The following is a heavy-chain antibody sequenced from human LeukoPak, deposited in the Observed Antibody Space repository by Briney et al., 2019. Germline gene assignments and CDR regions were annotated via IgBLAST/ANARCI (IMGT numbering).Heavy chain of an antibody. V-gene: IGHV3-21*01. J-gene: IGHJ5*02. CDR1: GFTFSSYS. Sequence: GGSLRLSCAASGFTFSSYSMNWARQAPGKGLEWVSSISSSSSYIYYADSVKGRFTISRDNAKNSLYLQMNSLRAEDTAVYYCARGGLNWFDPWGQGTLVTVSS. CDR2: ISSSSSYI. CDR3: ARGGLNWFDP.